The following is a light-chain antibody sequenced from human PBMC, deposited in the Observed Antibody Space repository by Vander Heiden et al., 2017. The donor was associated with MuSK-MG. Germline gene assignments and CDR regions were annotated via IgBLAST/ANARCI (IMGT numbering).Light chain of an antibody. Sequence: DIQMTQSPSSVSASVGDRVTITCRASQDINSWLAWYQQKPGKAPKLLIYAASSLQSGVPSRFSGSGSGTDFTLSINSLQPEDFATYYCRRANSFGHAFGQGTKLEIK. CDR1: QDINSW. CDR3: RRANSFGHA. J-gene: IGKJ2*01. V-gene: IGKV1-12*01. CDR2: AAS.